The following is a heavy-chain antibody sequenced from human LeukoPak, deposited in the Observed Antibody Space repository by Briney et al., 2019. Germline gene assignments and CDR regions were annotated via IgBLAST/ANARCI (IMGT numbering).Heavy chain of an antibody. Sequence: SETLSLTCTVSGGSISSSSYYWGWIRQPPGKGLEWIGSIYYSGSTYYNPSLKSRVTISVDTSKNQFSLKLSSVTAADTAVYYCARDSPWELLGMGDYWGQGTLVTVSS. D-gene: IGHD1-26*01. CDR2: IYYSGST. CDR3: ARDSPWELLGMGDY. J-gene: IGHJ4*02. CDR1: GGSISSSSYY. V-gene: IGHV4-39*07.